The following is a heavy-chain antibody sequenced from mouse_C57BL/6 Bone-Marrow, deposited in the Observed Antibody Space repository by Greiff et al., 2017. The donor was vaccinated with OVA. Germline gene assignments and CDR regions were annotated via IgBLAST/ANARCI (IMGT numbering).Heavy chain of an antibody. CDR3: ARREYGNYPYYAMDY. CDR1: GYTFTSYW. Sequence: QVQLQQPGAELVKPGASVQLSCKASGYTFTSYWMQWVKQRPGQGLEWIGEIDPSDSYTNYNQKFKGKATLTVDTSSSTAYMQLSSLTSEDSAVYYCARREYGNYPYYAMDYWGQGTSVTVSS. J-gene: IGHJ4*01. D-gene: IGHD2-1*01. CDR2: IDPSDSYT. V-gene: IGHV1-50*01.